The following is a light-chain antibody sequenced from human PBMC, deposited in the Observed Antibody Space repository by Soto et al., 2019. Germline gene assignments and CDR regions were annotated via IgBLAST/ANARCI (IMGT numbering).Light chain of an antibody. CDR1: SSDIGGSNY. CDR2: GVS. J-gene: IGLJ1*01. CDR3: YSSRSSSSTFYV. V-gene: IGLV2-14*03. Sequence: QSALTQPASVSGSPGQSITISCAGTSSDIGGSNYVSWYQQHPGKAPKLMIYGVSNRPSVVSNLFSGSKSGNTASLTISGLQAEDEADYFCYSSRSSSSTFYVFGTGTKVTVL.